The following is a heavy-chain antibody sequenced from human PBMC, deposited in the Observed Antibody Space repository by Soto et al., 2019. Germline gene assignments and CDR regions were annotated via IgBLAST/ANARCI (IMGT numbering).Heavy chain of an antibody. V-gene: IGHV3-48*02. CDR3: ASYDYVWGSYRPFQH. CDR2: ISSSSSTI. Sequence: EVQLVESGGGLVQPGGSLRLSCAASGFTFSSYSMNWVRQAPGKGLEWVSYISSSSSTIYYADTVKGRFTISRDNAKNSLYLQMNSLKDDDTAVYYCASYDYVWGSYRPFQHWGQGTLVTVSS. CDR1: GFTFSSYS. J-gene: IGHJ1*01. D-gene: IGHD3-16*02.